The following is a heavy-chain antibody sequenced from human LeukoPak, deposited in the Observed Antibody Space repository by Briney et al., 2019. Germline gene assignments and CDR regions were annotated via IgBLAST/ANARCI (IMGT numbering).Heavy chain of an antibody. V-gene: IGHV4-61*02. Sequence: PSQTLSLTCTVSGNSISSGDNYWSWIRQPAGKGLEWIVRIYTSGSTNYNPSLKSRVTISGDTSKNQFSLRLSSVTAADTAVYYCARASYSYDINGWVPFDYWGQGTLVTVSS. CDR3: ARASYSYDINGWVPFDY. J-gene: IGHJ4*02. D-gene: IGHD3-22*01. CDR1: GNSISSGDNY. CDR2: IYTSGST.